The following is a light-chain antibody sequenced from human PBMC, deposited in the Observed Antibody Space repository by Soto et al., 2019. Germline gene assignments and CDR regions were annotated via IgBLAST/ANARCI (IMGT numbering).Light chain of an antibody. CDR1: SSDVGAYNY. Sequence: QSVLTQPASVSGSPGQSITISCTGTSSDVGAYNYVSWYQQHPGKAPKLMIYEVSNRPSGVSNRFSGSKSGNTASLTISGLQADDEADYYCNSFTSSSTFVFGGGTKVTVL. J-gene: IGLJ2*01. CDR3: NSFTSSSTFV. CDR2: EVS. V-gene: IGLV2-14*01.